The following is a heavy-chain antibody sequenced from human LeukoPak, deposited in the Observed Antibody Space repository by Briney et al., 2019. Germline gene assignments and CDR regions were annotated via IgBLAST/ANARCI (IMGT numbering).Heavy chain of an antibody. CDR2: IYYSGST. V-gene: IGHV4-59*01. CDR1: GGFISSYY. Sequence: PSETLSLICTVSGGFISSYYWSWIRQPPGKGLEWIGYIYYSGSTNYNPSLKSRVTISVDTSKNQFSLKLSSVPAADTAVYYCARFYGDPVAGVYYGMDVWGQGTTVTVSS. D-gene: IGHD4-17*01. J-gene: IGHJ6*02. CDR3: ARFYGDPVAGVYYGMDV.